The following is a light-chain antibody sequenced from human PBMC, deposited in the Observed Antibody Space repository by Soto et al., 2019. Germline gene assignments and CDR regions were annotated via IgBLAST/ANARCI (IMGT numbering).Light chain of an antibody. CDR2: AAS. CDR3: QLSYSTPPEFA. CDR1: QSISSY. Sequence: DIQMTQSPSSLSASVGDRVTSTCRASQSISSYLNWYQQKPGKAPKLLIYAASSLQSGVQSRFSSCRCATDFSLTISSLQPEDFASSYCQLSYSTPPEFAFGPGTKVDIK. V-gene: IGKV1-39*01. J-gene: IGKJ3*01.